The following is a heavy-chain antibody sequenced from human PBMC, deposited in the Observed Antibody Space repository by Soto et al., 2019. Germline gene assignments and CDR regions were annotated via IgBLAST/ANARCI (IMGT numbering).Heavy chain of an antibody. CDR2: ICDSGSN. CDR3: ARVVSRVGYCSSTSGLFNWFDP. J-gene: IGHJ5*02. CDR1: GGSISSDGYY. V-gene: IGHV4-31*03. Sequence: QVQLQESGAGLVKPSHTLSLTCTVSGGSISSDGYYWSWIRPHPGKGLEGIGYICDSGSNYYNPFVQSRVTISVYTSKNQVSLKLSAVAAAATAVYYCARVVSRVGYCSSTSGLFNWFDPWGQGTLVTVSS. D-gene: IGHD2-2*01.